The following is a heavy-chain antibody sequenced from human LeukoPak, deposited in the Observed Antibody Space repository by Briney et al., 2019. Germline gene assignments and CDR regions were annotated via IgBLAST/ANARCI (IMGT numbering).Heavy chain of an antibody. CDR2: IIPILGTA. V-gene: IGHV1-69*13. J-gene: IGHJ3*02. CDR3: ARDFVGDFWSGTIDAFDI. Sequence: SVKVSCKASGGTFSSYAISWVRQAPGQGLEWMGGIIPILGTANYAQKFQGRVTITADESTSTAYMELSSLRSEDTAVYYCARDFVGDFWSGTIDAFDIWGQGTMVTVSP. CDR1: GGTFSSYA. D-gene: IGHD3-3*01.